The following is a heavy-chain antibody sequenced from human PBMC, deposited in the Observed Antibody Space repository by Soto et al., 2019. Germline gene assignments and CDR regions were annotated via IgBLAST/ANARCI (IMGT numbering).Heavy chain of an antibody. CDR1: GFTFNDHY. V-gene: IGHV3-72*01. J-gene: IGHJ4*02. CDR2: SKNRGQGFTI. CDR3: TVWIEGACY. Sequence: HLVASGGGLVQPGGSLRLSCAASGFTFNDHYMDWVRQAPGKGLEWVARSKNRGQGFTIEYAASLKGRFTISRDDSANSLYLQMNSLETDDTAVYYCTVWIEGACYWGPGILVTVSS. D-gene: IGHD3-16*01.